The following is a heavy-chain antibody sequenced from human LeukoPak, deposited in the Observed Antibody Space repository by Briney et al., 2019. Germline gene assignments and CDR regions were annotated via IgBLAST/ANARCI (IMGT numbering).Heavy chain of an antibody. CDR1: GGSFSAYY. CDR3: ARSERSGIYFDY. Sequence: PSETLSLTCAVYGGSFSAYYWSWIRQPPGKGLEWIVEINHSGSTNYNPSLKSRVTISVDTSRNQFSLKVSSVTAADTAVYYCARSERSGIYFDYWGQETLVTVSS. D-gene: IGHD6-13*01. J-gene: IGHJ4*02. V-gene: IGHV4-34*01. CDR2: INHSGST.